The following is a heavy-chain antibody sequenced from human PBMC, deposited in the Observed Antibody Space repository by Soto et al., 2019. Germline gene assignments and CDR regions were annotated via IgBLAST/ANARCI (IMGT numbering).Heavy chain of an antibody. V-gene: IGHV3-30*18. CDR2: ISYDGSNE. CDR3: AKEGRRLSWCFDY. CDR1: GFTFSSYG. Sequence: QVQLVESGGGVVQPGRSLRLSCAASGFTFSSYGMHWVRQAPGKGLEWVALISYDGSNEYYADSVKGRFTISRDNSKNSRYLQMNSLRAEDTAVYYCAKEGRRLSWCFDYWGQGTLVTVSS. J-gene: IGHJ4*02. D-gene: IGHD2-15*01.